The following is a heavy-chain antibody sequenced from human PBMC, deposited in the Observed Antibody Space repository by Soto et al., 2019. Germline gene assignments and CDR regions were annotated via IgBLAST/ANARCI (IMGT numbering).Heavy chain of an antibody. V-gene: IGHV3-33*01. CDR2: IWFDGSNK. J-gene: IGHJ4*02. CDR1: GFTFSSYG. CDR3: ATTGPY. Sequence: QVQLVESGGGVVQPGRSLRLSCAASGFTFSSYGMHWVRQAPGKGLEWVAVIWFDGSNKFYADSVKGRFTISRDNSKNTVSLQVNSLRDEDSAAYYCATTGPYWGQGTLVTVSS.